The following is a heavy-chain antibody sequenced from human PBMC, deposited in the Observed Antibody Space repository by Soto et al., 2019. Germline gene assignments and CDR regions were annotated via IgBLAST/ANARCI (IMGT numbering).Heavy chain of an antibody. CDR3: ARRYYGAYFDY. CDR1: GFTFSSYS. Sequence: EVQLVESGGGLVQPGGSLRLSCAASGFTFSSYSMNWVRQAPGKGLEWVSYISSSSSTIYYADSVKGRVTISRDNAKNSLYLQMNRLRAEDTAVYYCARRYYGAYFDYWGRVTLVTVSS. V-gene: IGHV3-48*01. CDR2: ISSSSSTI. J-gene: IGHJ4*02. D-gene: IGHD4-17*01.